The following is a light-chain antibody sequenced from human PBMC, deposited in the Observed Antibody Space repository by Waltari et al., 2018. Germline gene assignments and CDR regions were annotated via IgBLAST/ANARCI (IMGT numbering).Light chain of an antibody. V-gene: IGLV2-8*01. J-gene: IGLJ1*01. CDR1: SSDVGAYNS. CDR2: EVT. Sequence: QSALTQPPSASGSPGQSVTISCTGTSSDVGAYNSVSWYRQHPGKAPKLRIYEVTKRPAGVPDRFSGSKSGNTASLTVSGLQTEDEADYYCTSDGGSSNFYVFGTGTKVTVL. CDR3: TSDGGSSNFYV.